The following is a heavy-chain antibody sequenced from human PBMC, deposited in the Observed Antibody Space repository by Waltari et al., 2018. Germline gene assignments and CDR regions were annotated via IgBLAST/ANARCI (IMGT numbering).Heavy chain of an antibody. D-gene: IGHD1-26*01. V-gene: IGHV3-64*07. Sequence: EVQLVESGGGLVQPGGSLRLSCAGSGFTFSTYSMQWVRQAPGKGLEHVSAINSNGDSTDYADSVKGRFTISRDNSKNTLYLQMGSLTGEDMAVYYCAREGSYYHLDFWGQGTLVTVSS. CDR1: GFTFSTYS. J-gene: IGHJ4*02. CDR2: INSNGDST. CDR3: AREGSYYHLDF.